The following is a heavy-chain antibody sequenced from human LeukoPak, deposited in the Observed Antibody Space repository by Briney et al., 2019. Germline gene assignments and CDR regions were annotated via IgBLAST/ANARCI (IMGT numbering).Heavy chain of an antibody. CDR2: IYYSGST. CDR1: GGSISSGGYY. J-gene: IGHJ4*02. Sequence: PSETLSLTCTVSGGSISSGGYYWSWIRQHPGKGLEWIGYIYYSGSTYYNPSLKSRVTISVDTSKNQFSLKLSSVTAADTAVYYCARKDLGTVDYWGQGTLVTASS. V-gene: IGHV4-31*03. CDR3: ARKDLGTVDY. D-gene: IGHD1-1*01.